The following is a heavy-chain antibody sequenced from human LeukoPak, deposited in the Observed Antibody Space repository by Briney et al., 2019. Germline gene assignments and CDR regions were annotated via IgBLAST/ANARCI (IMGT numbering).Heavy chain of an antibody. CDR1: GFTFSSYA. D-gene: IGHD3-3*01. CDR3: AKGLELRFLEWLRPFDY. Sequence: GGSLRLSCAASGFTFSSYAMSWVRQAPGKGLEWVSAISDSGGSTYYADSVKGRFTISRDNSKNTLYLQMNSLRAEDTAVYYCAKGLELRFLEWLRPFDYWGQGTLVTVSS. CDR2: ISDSGGST. V-gene: IGHV3-23*01. J-gene: IGHJ4*02.